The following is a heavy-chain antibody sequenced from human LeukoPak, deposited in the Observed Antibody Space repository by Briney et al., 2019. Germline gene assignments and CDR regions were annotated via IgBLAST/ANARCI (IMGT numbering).Heavy chain of an antibody. CDR3: ARLMVGQAGVGATHLDY. D-gene: IGHD1-26*01. CDR1: GFTFRSYG. V-gene: IGHV3-30*02. CDR2: IRHDGSAT. Sequence: GGSLRLSCTASGFTFRSYGMHWVRQAPGKAPEWVTFIRHDGSATYYADYVKGRFTSSRDNSKSTVYLEVSSLRPEDTAVYYCARLMVGQAGVGATHLDYWGQGTLLSVSS. J-gene: IGHJ4*02.